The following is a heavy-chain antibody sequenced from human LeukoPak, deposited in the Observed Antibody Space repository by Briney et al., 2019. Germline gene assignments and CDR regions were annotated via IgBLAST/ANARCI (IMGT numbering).Heavy chain of an antibody. D-gene: IGHD2-15*01. Sequence: GGSLRLSCAASGFTFSSYSMNWVRQAPGKGLEWVSAIGGSGGTTYYADSVRGRFTISRDISKNTLYLQMNSLRAEDTAVYYCAKLVAAVTAYWGQGTLVTVSS. V-gene: IGHV3-23*01. CDR3: AKLVAAVTAY. J-gene: IGHJ4*02. CDR1: GFTFSSYS. CDR2: IGGSGGTT.